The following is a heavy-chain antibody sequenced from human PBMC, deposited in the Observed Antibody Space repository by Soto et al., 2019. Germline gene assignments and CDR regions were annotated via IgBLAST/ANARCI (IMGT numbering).Heavy chain of an antibody. V-gene: IGHV1-2*04. D-gene: IGHD3-3*01. CDR2: INPNSGGT. J-gene: IGHJ6*02. CDR1: GYTFTGYY. CDR3: ARDHGGYDFWSGPRRFDYGMDV. Sequence: GASVKVSCKASGYTFTGYYMHWVRQAPGQGLEWMGWINPNSGGTNYAQKFQGWVTMTRDTSISTAYMELSRLRSDDTAVYYCARDHGGYDFWSGPRRFDYGMDVWGQGTTVTVSS.